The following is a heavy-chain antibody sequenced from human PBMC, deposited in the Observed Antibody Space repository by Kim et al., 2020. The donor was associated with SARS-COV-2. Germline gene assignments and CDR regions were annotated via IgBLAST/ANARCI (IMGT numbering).Heavy chain of an antibody. CDR1: GFTFSSYG. D-gene: IGHD1-26*01. J-gene: IGHJ4*02. CDR3: AKDLIVGATLGSADY. Sequence: GGSLRLSCAASGFTFSSYGMHWVRQAPGKGLEWVAVIWYDGSNKYYADSVKGRFTISRDNSKNTLYLQMNSLRAEDTAVYYCAKDLIVGATLGSADYWGQGTLVTVSS. V-gene: IGHV3-33*06. CDR2: IWYDGSNK.